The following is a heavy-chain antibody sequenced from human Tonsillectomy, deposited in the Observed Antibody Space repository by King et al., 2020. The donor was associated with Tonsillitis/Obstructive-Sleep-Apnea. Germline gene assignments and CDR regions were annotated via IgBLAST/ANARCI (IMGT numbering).Heavy chain of an antibody. V-gene: IGHV3-15*07. CDR2: IKRKTDGGTT. D-gene: IGHD3-16*02. CDR1: GFTFSNAW. J-gene: IGHJ4*02. Sequence: VQLVESGGGLVKPGGSLRLSCAASGFTFSNAWMNWVRQAPGKGLEWVGRIKRKTDGGTTDYAAPVKGRFTISRDDSKNTLYLQMNSLKTEDTAVYYCTTDSSYYDCVWGSYRPGSFGYWGQGTLVTVSS. CDR3: TTDSSYYDCVWGSYRPGSFGY.